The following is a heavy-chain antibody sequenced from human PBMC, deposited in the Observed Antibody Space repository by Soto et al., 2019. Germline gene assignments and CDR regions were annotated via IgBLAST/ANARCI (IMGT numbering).Heavy chain of an antibody. D-gene: IGHD5-12*01. CDR3: AHSDGGYESIYFDF. CDR2: IYYNDDR. J-gene: IGHJ4*02. Sequence: QITLQESGPTLVKPTQTLTLTCTFSGFSFTTAGVAVGWIRQTPGGALEWLTLIYYNDDRRFSPSLKTRLTITGDTSKNQVVLSLTNVDPGDTATYFCAHSDGGYESIYFDFLGQGIPVTVSS. CDR1: GFSFTTAGVA. V-gene: IGHV2-5*01.